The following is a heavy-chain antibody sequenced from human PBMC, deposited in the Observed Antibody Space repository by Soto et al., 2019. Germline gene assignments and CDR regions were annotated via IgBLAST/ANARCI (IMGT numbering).Heavy chain of an antibody. Sequence: QVQLVQSGAEVKKPGASVKVSCKASGYTFTISDINWVRQGTGQGLEWMGWMNPNSGNTGYAQKFQGRGTMTKNTSVSTAYMELSSLRSEDTAVYYCARSLRPRQDYAVDWGQGTLVTVSS. CDR1: GYTFTISD. CDR2: MNPNSGNT. CDR3: ARSLRPRQDYAVD. V-gene: IGHV1-8*01. D-gene: IGHD4-17*01. J-gene: IGHJ4*02.